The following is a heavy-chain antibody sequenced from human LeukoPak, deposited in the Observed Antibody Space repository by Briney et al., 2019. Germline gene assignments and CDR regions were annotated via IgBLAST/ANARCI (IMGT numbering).Heavy chain of an antibody. D-gene: IGHD3-10*01. CDR3: ARGLTMVRGDAFDI. CDR2: IYYSGST. CDR1: SYSINSNYY. Sequence: SETLSLTCSVSSYSINSNYYWGWIRQPPGKGLEWIGYIYYSGSTNYNPSLKSRVTISVDTSKNQFSLKLSSVTAADTAVYYCARGLTMVRGDAFDIWGQGTMVTVSS. J-gene: IGHJ3*02. V-gene: IGHV4-59*01.